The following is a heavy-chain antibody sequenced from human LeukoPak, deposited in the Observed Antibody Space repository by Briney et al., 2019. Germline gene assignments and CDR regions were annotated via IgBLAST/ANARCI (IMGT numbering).Heavy chain of an antibody. V-gene: IGHV3-21*01. CDR2: ISSSSSKM. Sequence: GGSLRHSCAASGFTFSSYSMNWVRQAPGKGLEWVSSISSSSSKMYHADSVKGRFTISRDNAKNSLYLQMNSLRAEDTAVYYCAREDGEAFDPWGQGTLVTVSS. CDR1: GFTFSSYS. CDR3: AREDGEAFDP. J-gene: IGHJ5*02. D-gene: IGHD4-17*01.